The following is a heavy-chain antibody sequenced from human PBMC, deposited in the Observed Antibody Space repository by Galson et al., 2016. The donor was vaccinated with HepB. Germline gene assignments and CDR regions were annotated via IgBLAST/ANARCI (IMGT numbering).Heavy chain of an antibody. CDR1: RGSINSGDYY. V-gene: IGHV4-61*08. CDR2: VYYSGST. CDR3: ARDNRIGGPGAFEI. Sequence: SETLSLTCTVSRGSINSGDYYWSWLRQSPGKGLEWIGYVYYSGSTNYNPSLKSRVTISVDTSKKQFSLKLTSVTAADTAMYYCARDNRIGGPGAFEIWGQGTMVTVSS. J-gene: IGHJ3*02. D-gene: IGHD3-10*01.